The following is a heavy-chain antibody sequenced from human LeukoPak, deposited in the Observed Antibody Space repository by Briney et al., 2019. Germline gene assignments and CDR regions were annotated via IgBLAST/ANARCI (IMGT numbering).Heavy chain of an antibody. V-gene: IGHV1-8*02. J-gene: IGHJ3*02. CDR1: GDTFIIND. Sequence: ASVKVSRKASGDTFIINDINWVRQATGQGLEWMGWMNPNSGNTGYAQKFQGRVTKTRNISITTAYMELTDLRSEDTAVYYCARVTAAGTWTFDIRGQGTTVTVSS. CDR2: MNPNSGNT. CDR3: ARVTAAGTWTFDI. D-gene: IGHD6-13*01.